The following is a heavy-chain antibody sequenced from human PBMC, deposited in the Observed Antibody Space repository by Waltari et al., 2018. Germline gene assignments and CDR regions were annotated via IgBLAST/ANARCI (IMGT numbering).Heavy chain of an antibody. J-gene: IGHJ4*02. CDR1: GGSISSGGYY. V-gene: IGHV4-31*03. CDR2: IYYRGST. CDR3: SRGITMVRGVICGFDY. D-gene: IGHD3-10*01. Sequence: QVQLQESGPGLVKPSQTLSLTCTVSGGSISSGGYYWSWIRQHPGKCLEWIGYIYYRGSTYYNPSRKSRVTRSVETSKNQFSLKLSAVTAADTAVYYCSRGITMVRGVICGFDYWGQGTLVTVSS.